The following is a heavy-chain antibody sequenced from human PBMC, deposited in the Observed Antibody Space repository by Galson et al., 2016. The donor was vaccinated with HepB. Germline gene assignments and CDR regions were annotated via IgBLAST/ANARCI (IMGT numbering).Heavy chain of an antibody. D-gene: IGHD2-15*01. CDR3: AREAGRGYYGLDV. Sequence: SETLSLTCTVYGVSMSVDSYYWSWIRQPPGKGLEWIGYVDYSGSTNYNPSLKSRVIMSVDTSKSQFSLKLTSVAAADTAVYYCAREAGRGYYGLDVWGQGTTFIVSS. CDR1: GVSMSVDSYY. CDR2: VDYSGST. J-gene: IGHJ6*02. V-gene: IGHV4-61*01.